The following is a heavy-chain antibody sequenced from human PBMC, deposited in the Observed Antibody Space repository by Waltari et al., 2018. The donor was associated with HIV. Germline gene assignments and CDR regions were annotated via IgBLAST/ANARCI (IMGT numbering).Heavy chain of an antibody. CDR2: INHRGSN. D-gene: IGHD2-8*02. CDR3: AGGRDSREQRLVAGFDF. V-gene: IGHV4-34*02. Sequence: VQLQQWGAGRLKPSGTLSLTCAVCNESFSDSYWTWIRQIPGKRLEWIGEINHRGSNDYIPSLKSRVTMSSDMSKRQFSMRLKSVVAADTALYFCAGGRDSREQRLVAGFDFWGRGTLVTVSS. CDR1: NESFSDSY. J-gene: IGHJ4*02.